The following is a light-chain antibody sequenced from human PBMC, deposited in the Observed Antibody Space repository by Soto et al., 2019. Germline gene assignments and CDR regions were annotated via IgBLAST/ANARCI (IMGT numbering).Light chain of an antibody. Sequence: QLVLTQSSSASASRGSSVKLTCTLSSGHSSNTIAWQQQQPGKAPRYLMKLEGSGSSKKGSGVADRFSGSSSGADRSLTISHLQSEDEADYYCETGDSNTRVFGGGTKVTVL. CDR3: ETGDSNTRV. V-gene: IGLV4-60*03. CDR2: LEGSGSS. J-gene: IGLJ3*02. CDR1: SGHSSNT.